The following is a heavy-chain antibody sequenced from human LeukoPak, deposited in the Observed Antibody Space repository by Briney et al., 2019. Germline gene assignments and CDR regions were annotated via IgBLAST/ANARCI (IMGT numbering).Heavy chain of an antibody. CDR1: GFTFSNYW. J-gene: IGHJ4*02. V-gene: IGHV3-7*01. D-gene: IGHD3-10*01. Sequence: GGSLRLSCAASGFTFSNYWMSWVRQAPGKGLEWVANIKQDGSEKYYVDSVAGRFTISRDNAKNSLYLQMNSLRAEDTAVYYCARWATSYDFWGQGTLVTVSS. CDR2: IKQDGSEK. CDR3: ARWATSYDF.